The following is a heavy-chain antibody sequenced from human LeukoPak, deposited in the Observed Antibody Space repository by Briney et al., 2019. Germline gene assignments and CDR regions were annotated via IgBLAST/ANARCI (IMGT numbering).Heavy chain of an antibody. CDR2: ISGSGGST. J-gene: IGHJ4*02. CDR3: AKWTYYYDSSGYYGRDFDY. D-gene: IGHD3-22*01. CDR1: GFTFSSYA. V-gene: IGHV3-23*01. Sequence: PGGSLRLSCAASGFTFSSYAMSWVRQAPGKGLEWVSAISGSGGSTYYADSVKGRLTISRDNSKNTLYLQMNSLRAEDTAVYYCAKWTYYYDSSGYYGRDFDYWGQGTLVTVSS.